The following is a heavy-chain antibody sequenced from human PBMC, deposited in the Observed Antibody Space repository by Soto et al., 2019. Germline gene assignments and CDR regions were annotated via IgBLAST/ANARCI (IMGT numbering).Heavy chain of an antibody. J-gene: IGHJ4*02. D-gene: IGHD3-16*01. CDR2: VYSRGIT. Sequence: PSETLSLTCTVSGASLSSGSYYWSWIRQPPGKGLEWIGFVYSRGITNFNPSLKSRLTIALDTSKNQFSLTLSSLTAADTAVYYCAREVVKRGGEFWGRGTLVTVPS. V-gene: IGHV4-61*01. CDR1: GASLSSGSYY. CDR3: AREVVKRGGEF.